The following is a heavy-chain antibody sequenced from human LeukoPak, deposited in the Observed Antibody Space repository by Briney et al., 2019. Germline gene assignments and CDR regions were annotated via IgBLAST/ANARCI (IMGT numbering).Heavy chain of an antibody. J-gene: IGHJ4*02. CDR2: ISSSSSYI. Sequence: GRSLRLSCAVSGFNFSTYGMHWVRQAPGKGLEWISSISSSSSYIYYADSLKGRFTISRDNAKNSLYLQMNSLRAEDTAVYYCARAAGEMATIRYWGQGTLVTVSS. D-gene: IGHD5-24*01. CDR1: GFNFSTYG. V-gene: IGHV3-21*01. CDR3: ARAAGEMATIRY.